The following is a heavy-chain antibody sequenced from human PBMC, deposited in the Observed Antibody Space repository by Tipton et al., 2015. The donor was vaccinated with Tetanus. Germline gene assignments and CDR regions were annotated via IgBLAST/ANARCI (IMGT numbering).Heavy chain of an antibody. CDR3: ARESGGWHYDYYYGMDV. V-gene: IGHV3-66*01. D-gene: IGHD6-19*01. CDR2: IYGGGST. J-gene: IGHJ6*02. CDR1: GFTVSSSY. Sequence: SLRLSCAASGFTVSSSYMSWARQAPGKGLEWVSVIYGGGSTYYADSVKGRFTISRDHSNNTLYLQMNSLRAEDTAVYYCARESGGWHYDYYYGMDVWGQGTTVTVSS.